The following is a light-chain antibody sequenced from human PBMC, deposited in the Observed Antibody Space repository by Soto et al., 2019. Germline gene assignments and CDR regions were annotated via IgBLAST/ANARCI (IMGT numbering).Light chain of an antibody. J-gene: IGLJ3*02. CDR1: SSNVGDFKF. Sequence: QAVLTQPASVSGSPGQSITISCTATSSNVGDFKFVSWYQHHPGRAPKLIIYDVASRPSGVSDRFSGFKSGNTASLTISGLQAEDEADYYCSSYISSNSELFGGGTKVTVL. CDR2: DVA. CDR3: SSYISSNSEL. V-gene: IGLV2-14*03.